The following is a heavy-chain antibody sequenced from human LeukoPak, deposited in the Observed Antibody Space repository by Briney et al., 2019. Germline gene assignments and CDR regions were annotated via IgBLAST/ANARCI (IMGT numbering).Heavy chain of an antibody. CDR3: ASLADYYDSNNLGDY. CDR1: GYTFTSYY. Sequence: ASVKVSCKASGYTFTSYYMHWVRQAPGQGLEWMGIINPGGGSTSYAQKFQGRVTMTRDTSTSTAYMELSSLRSEDTAVYYCASLADYYDSNNLGDYWGQGTLVTVSS. D-gene: IGHD3-22*01. J-gene: IGHJ4*02. V-gene: IGHV1-46*01. CDR2: INPGGGST.